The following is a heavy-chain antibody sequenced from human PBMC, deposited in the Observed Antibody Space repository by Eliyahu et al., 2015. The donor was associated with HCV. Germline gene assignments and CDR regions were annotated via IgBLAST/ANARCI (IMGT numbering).Heavy chain of an antibody. CDR2: IHYSGST. CDR1: GXSXTTYX. CDR3: ASGGGGIAVTGTGGWFDP. J-gene: IGHJ5*02. D-gene: IGHD6-19*01. V-gene: IGHV4-59*01. Sequence: QVQLQESGPGLVKPSETLSLTCTXSGXSXTTYXWIWXRQPPGKALEWIGYIHYSGSTNYNPSLKSXVTISVDTSKNQFSLNLTSVTAADTAMYYCASGGGGIAVTGTGGWFDPWGQGTLVTVSS.